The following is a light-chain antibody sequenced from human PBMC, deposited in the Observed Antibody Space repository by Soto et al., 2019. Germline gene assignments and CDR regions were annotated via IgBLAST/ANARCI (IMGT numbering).Light chain of an antibody. V-gene: IGLV2-23*01. J-gene: IGLJ1*01. CDR1: SSDVGSSNL. Sequence: QSVLTQPASVSGSPGQSITISCTGTSSDVGSSNLVSWYQQHPGKALKLIIYEGSRRPSGVSGRFSGSKSGNTASLTISGLQAEDEADYYCCSFAGSSTFYVFGTGTKVTVL. CDR3: CSFAGSSTFYV. CDR2: EGS.